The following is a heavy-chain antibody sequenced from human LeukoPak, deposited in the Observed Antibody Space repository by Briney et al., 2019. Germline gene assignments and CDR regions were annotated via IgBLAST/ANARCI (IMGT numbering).Heavy chain of an antibody. D-gene: IGHD5-12*01. J-gene: IGHJ4*02. CDR1: GFTFSGHA. Sequence: AGGSLRLSCAASGFTFSGHAMHWVRQAPGKGLECLAVTSYDGSNKYYADSVKGRFTISRDNSKNTVYLQMNSLRAEDTALYYCARDKAPSHIAVLDYWGQGTLDTVSS. CDR3: ARDKAPSHIAVLDY. V-gene: IGHV3-30*04. CDR2: TSYDGSNK.